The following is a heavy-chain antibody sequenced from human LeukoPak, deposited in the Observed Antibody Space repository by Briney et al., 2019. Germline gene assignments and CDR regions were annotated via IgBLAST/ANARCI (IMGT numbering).Heavy chain of an antibody. CDR1: GGSISSYY. D-gene: IGHD3-3*01. CDR2: INYSGST. Sequence: PSETLSLTCTVSGGSISSYYWSWIRQPPGKGLEWIGYINYSGSTNYNPSLKSRVTISVDTSKNQFSLKLTSVTAADTAVSYCARQIAWAGEWAFDIWGQGTVVAVSS. CDR3: ARQIAWAGEWAFDI. J-gene: IGHJ3*02. V-gene: IGHV4-59*08.